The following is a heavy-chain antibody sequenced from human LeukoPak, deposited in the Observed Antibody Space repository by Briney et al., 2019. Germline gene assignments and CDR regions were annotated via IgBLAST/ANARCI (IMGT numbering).Heavy chain of an antibody. CDR3: ARATVTTFMLEY. CDR2: IWYDESKK. J-gene: IGHJ4*02. D-gene: IGHD4-17*01. V-gene: IGHV3-33*01. Sequence: PGRSLRLSCAASGFSFSSYDMHWVRQAPGKGLEWVAVIWYDESKKSYADSVKGRFTISRDNSKNTLYLQINSLGAEDTAVYYCARATVTTFMLEYWGQGTLVTVSS. CDR1: GFSFSSYD.